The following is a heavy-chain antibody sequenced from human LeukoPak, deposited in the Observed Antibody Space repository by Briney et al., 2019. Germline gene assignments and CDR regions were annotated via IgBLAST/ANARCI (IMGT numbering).Heavy chain of an antibody. CDR2: ISYDGSNK. D-gene: IGHD3-9*01. Sequence: GRSLRLSCAASGFTFSSYGMHWVRQAPGRGLEWVAVISYDGSNKYYADSAKGRFTISRDNSKNTLYLQMNSLRAEDTAVYYCAKDMVLYYDILTGYLADYWGQGTLVTVSS. CDR3: AKDMVLYYDILTGYLADY. J-gene: IGHJ4*02. CDR1: GFTFSSYG. V-gene: IGHV3-30*18.